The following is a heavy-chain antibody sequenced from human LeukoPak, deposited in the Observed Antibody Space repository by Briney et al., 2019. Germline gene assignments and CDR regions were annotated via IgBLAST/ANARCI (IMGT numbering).Heavy chain of an antibody. V-gene: IGHV4-34*01. D-gene: IGHD4-17*01. Sequence: SETLSLTCAVYGGSFSGYYWSWIRQPPGKGLEWIGEINHSGSANYNPSLKSRVTISLDASKNQFSLKLSSVTAADTAVYYCARGQGTVTTHWGQGTLVTVSS. CDR3: ARGQGTVTTH. CDR1: GGSFSGYY. J-gene: IGHJ4*02. CDR2: INHSGSA.